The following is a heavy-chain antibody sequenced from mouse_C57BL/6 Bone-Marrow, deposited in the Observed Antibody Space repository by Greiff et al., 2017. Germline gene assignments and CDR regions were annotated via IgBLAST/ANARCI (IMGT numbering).Heavy chain of an antibody. V-gene: IGHV14-4*01. CDR1: GFNIKDDY. CDR2: IDPDNGDT. CDR3: TTSLGWGGDY. Sequence: EVQLKQSGAELVRPGASVKLSCTASGFNIKDDYMHWVKQRPEQGLEWIGWIDPDNGDTEYASKFQGKATITADTSSNTAYLQLSSLTSEDTAVYYCTTSLGWGGDYWGQGTTLTVSS. J-gene: IGHJ2*01. D-gene: IGHD1-1*02.